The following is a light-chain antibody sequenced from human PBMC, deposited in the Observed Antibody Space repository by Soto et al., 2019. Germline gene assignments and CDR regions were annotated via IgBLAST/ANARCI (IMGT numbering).Light chain of an antibody. CDR1: HSFISN. Sequence: EIVMTQSPATLSVSPGERATLSCRASHSFISNLSWYQQKPGQAPRLLIYGASTRATGIPARFSGSGSGTDFTLTISSLELEDFAVYSCQERTSSTPWMFAQGTKV. V-gene: IGKV3-15*01. J-gene: IGKJ1*01. CDR3: QERTSSTPWM. CDR2: GAS.